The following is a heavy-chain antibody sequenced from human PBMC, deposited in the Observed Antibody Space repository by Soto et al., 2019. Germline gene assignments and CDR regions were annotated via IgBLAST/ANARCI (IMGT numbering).Heavy chain of an antibody. J-gene: IGHJ5*02. Sequence: PGGSLRLSCAASGFTFDDYAMHWVRQATGKGLEWVSGISWNSGSIGYADSVKGRFTISRDNAKNSLYLQMNSLRAEDTALYYCAKGPPIAAAGTSWFDPWGQGTLVTVSS. D-gene: IGHD6-13*01. CDR2: ISWNSGSI. V-gene: IGHV3-9*01. CDR3: AKGPPIAAAGTSWFDP. CDR1: GFTFDDYA.